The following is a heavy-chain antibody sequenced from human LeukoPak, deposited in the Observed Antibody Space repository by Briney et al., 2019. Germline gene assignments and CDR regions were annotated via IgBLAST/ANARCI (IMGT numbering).Heavy chain of an antibody. Sequence: SETLSLTCTVSGGSISSYYWSWIRQPPGKGLEWIGYIYYSGSTNYNPSLKSRVTISVDTSKNQFSLKLSSVTAADTAVYYCARVSIFGVVTYYFDYWGQGTLVTVSS. J-gene: IGHJ4*02. CDR3: ARVSIFGVVTYYFDY. CDR2: IYYSGST. D-gene: IGHD3-3*01. V-gene: IGHV4-59*01. CDR1: GGSISSYY.